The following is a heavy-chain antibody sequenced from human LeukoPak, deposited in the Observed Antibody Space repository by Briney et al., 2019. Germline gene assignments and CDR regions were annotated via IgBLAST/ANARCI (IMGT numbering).Heavy chain of an antibody. Sequence: ASVTVSCKASGYSFTCYHIHWVRQAPGQGLEWMGYINPNIGGTDYAQKFQGRVTITRDTSISTAYMELSGLRSDDTAVYYCARLAAPRDYWGQGTLVTVSS. CDR1: GYSFTCYH. CDR2: INPNIGGT. D-gene: IGHD6-6*01. V-gene: IGHV1-2*02. J-gene: IGHJ4*02. CDR3: ARLAAPRDY.